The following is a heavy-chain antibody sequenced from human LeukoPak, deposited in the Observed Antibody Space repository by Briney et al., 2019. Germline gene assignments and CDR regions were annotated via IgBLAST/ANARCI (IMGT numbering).Heavy chain of an antibody. V-gene: IGHV3-21*01. CDR2: ISSSSSYI. CDR3: ARDSTAPNYDFWSGYAPDAFDI. Sequence: KSGGSLRLSCAASGFTFSSYAMSWVRQAPGKGLEWVSSISSSSSYIYYADSVKGRFTISRDNAKNSLYLQMNSLRAEDTAVYYCARDSTAPNYDFWSGYAPDAFDIWGQGTMVTVSS. J-gene: IGHJ3*02. D-gene: IGHD3-3*01. CDR1: GFTFSSYA.